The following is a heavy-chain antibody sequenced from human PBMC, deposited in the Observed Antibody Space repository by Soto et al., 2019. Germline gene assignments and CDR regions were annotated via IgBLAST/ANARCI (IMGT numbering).Heavy chain of an antibody. CDR1: GYTSTGYY. J-gene: IGHJ4*02. D-gene: IGHD5-12*01. V-gene: IGHV1-2*02. Sequence: ASVKVSCKASGYTSTGYYMHWVRQAPGQGLEWMGWINPNSGGTNYAQKFQGRVTMTRDTSISTAYMELSRLRSDDTAVYYCARFKRDGFYYFDYWGQGTLVTVSS. CDR2: INPNSGGT. CDR3: ARFKRDGFYYFDY.